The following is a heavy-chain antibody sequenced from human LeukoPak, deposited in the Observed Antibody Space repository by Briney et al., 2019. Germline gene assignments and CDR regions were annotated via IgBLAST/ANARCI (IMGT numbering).Heavy chain of an antibody. Sequence: GASVKLSCKASVGTFSSYAISWVRQAPGQGLEWMGGIIPIFGTANYAQKFQGRVTITTDESSSTAYMELSSLRSEDTAVYYCARGVDTAMVTGYYYYMDVWGKGTTVTVSS. CDR1: VGTFSSYA. CDR2: IIPIFGTA. V-gene: IGHV1-69*05. D-gene: IGHD5-18*01. CDR3: ARGVDTAMVTGYYYYMDV. J-gene: IGHJ6*03.